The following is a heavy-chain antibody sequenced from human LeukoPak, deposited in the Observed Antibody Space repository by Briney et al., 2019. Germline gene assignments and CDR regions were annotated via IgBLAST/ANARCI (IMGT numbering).Heavy chain of an antibody. CDR2: ISGSGGST. CDR1: GFTFSSYA. D-gene: IGHD5-24*01. J-gene: IGHJ4*02. Sequence: GGSLRLSCAASGFTFSSYAMSWVRQAPGKGLEWVSAISGSGGSTYYADSVKGRFTISRDNAKNSLYLQMNSLRAEDTAVYYCARTEGRDGYNFGAVGNYWGQGTLVTVSS. CDR3: ARTEGRDGYNFGAVGNY. V-gene: IGHV3-23*01.